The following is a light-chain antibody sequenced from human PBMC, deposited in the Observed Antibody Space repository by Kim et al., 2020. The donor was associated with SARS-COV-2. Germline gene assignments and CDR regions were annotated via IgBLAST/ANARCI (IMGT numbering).Light chain of an antibody. CDR2: GAS. Sequence: LSPGERATLSCRASQSVSRSYLAWYQQKPGQAPRLLIYGASSRATGIPDRFSGSGSGTDFTLTISRLDPEDFAVYYCQQYGSSLYTFGQGTKLEI. J-gene: IGKJ2*01. V-gene: IGKV3-20*01. CDR1: QSVSRSY. CDR3: QQYGSSLYT.